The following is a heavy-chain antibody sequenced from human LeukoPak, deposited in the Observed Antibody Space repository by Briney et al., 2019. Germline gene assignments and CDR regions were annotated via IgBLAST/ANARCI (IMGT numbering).Heavy chain of an antibody. CDR2: ISYDGSNN. J-gene: IGHJ4*02. Sequence: GGSLRLACAASGFTFSTYAVHWVGQAPGKGLEGVAVISYDGSNNYYADSVKGRFTIARDNSQNTLYLQMNSLRAEDTAVYYCARASTRFLEWLPDYWGQGTLVTVSS. CDR3: ARASTRFLEWLPDY. V-gene: IGHV3-30-3*01. CDR1: GFTFSTYA. D-gene: IGHD3-3*01.